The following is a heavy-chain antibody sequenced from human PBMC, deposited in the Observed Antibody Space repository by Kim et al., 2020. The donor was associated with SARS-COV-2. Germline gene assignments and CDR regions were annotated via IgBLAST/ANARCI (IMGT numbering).Heavy chain of an antibody. CDR1: GFTFNTFA. V-gene: IGHV3-23*01. Sequence: GGSLRLSCAASGFTFNTFAMSWVRQSPGKGLEWVSTISGSGNSTYYADSVKGRFTISRDNSKNTLYLQMNSLRAEDMAVYFCAKVRPARGPFDSWGQGTRVTVSS. CDR3: AKVRPARGPFDS. J-gene: IGHJ4*02. D-gene: IGHD2-2*01. CDR2: ISGSGNST.